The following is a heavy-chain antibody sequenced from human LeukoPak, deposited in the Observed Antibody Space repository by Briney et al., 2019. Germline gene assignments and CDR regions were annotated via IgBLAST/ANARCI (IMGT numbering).Heavy chain of an antibody. V-gene: IGHV4-39*01. CDR3: ARGEYGGFGELFSWSYYYYYMDV. CDR1: GGSISSSSYY. CDR2: IYYSGST. Sequence: SETLSLTCTVSGGSISSSSYYWGWIRQPPGKGLEWIGSIYYSGSTYYNPSLKSRVTISVDTSKNQFSLKLSSVTAADTAVYYCARGEYGGFGELFSWSYYYYYMDVWGKGTTVTVSS. J-gene: IGHJ6*03. D-gene: IGHD3-10*01.